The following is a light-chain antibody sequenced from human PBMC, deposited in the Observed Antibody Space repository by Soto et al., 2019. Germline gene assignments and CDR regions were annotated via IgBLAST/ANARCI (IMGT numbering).Light chain of an antibody. V-gene: IGKV3-20*01. CDR3: HQYGSSSWT. Sequence: VLTKSPGTLSLSPGESATLSCRAGRQVSSSYLAWYQQKPGQAPRLLIYGASSRATGVPDRFSGSGSGTDFTLTISRLQPEDFAAYYCHQYGSSSWTFGQGTKVDIK. J-gene: IGKJ1*01. CDR1: RQVSSSY. CDR2: GAS.